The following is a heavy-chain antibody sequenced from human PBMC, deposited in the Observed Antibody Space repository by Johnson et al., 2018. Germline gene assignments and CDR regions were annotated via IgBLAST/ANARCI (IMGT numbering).Heavy chain of an antibody. D-gene: IGHD6-19*01. Sequence: QVQLVESGAEVKKXGSSVKVSCKASGGTFSSYAISWVRQAPGQGLEWMGGIIPIFGTANYAQKFQGRVTITADESTSTAYMELSSLRSEDTAVYYCTRGCGAVAAWYKGSWCAEYFQHWGQGTLVTVSS. CDR3: TRGCGAVAAWYKGSWCAEYFQH. V-gene: IGHV1-69*01. CDR1: GGTFSSYA. J-gene: IGHJ1*01. CDR2: IIPIFGTA.